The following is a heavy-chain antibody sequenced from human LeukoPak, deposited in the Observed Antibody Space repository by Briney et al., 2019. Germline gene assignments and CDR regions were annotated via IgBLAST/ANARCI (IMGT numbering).Heavy chain of an antibody. CDR2: IIPIFGTA. D-gene: IGHD3-3*01. V-gene: IGHV1-69*13. CDR1: GGTFSSYA. CDR3: ASTSGFLEWLGSMDRDAFDI. Sequence: SVTVSCKASGGTFSSYAISWVRQAPGQGLEWMGGIIPIFGTANYAQKFQGRVTITADESTSTAYMELSSLRSEDTAVYYCASTSGFLEWLGSMDRDAFDIWGQGTMVTVSS. J-gene: IGHJ3*02.